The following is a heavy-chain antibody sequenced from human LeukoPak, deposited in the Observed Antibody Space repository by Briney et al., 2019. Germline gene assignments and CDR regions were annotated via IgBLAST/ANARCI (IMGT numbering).Heavy chain of an antibody. V-gene: IGHV4-38-2*02. CDR1: GYSISSGYY. J-gene: IGHJ5*02. D-gene: IGHD3-22*01. CDR2: IYHSGST. CDR3: ARRPSNYYDSNDFYWDNWFDP. Sequence: SETLSLTCTVSGYSISSGYYWGWIRQPPGKGLEWIGSIYHSGSTYYNPSLKSRVTISVDTSKNQFSLNLSSVTAADTAVYYCARRPSNYYDSNDFYWDNWFDPWGQGILVTVSS.